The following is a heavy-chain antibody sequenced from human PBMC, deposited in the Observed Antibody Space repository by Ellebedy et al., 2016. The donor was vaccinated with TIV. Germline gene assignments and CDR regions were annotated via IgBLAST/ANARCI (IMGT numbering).Heavy chain of an antibody. D-gene: IGHD4-17*01. CDR1: GGSISSYY. CDR3: ARGERLRGLNRFDP. J-gene: IGHJ5*02. CDR2: MYYTGST. Sequence: MPSETLSLTCSVSGGSISSYYWSWIRQPPGKGLEWIGYMYYTGSTKYNPSLKSRVTISIDTSKNQFSLNLSSVSAADTAVYYCARGERLRGLNRFDPWGQGTLVTVSS. V-gene: IGHV4-59*01.